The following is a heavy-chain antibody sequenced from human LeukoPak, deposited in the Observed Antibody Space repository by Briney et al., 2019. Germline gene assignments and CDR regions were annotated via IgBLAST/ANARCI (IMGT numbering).Heavy chain of an antibody. D-gene: IGHD4-17*01. CDR1: GFTFSSYA. V-gene: IGHV3-30-3*01. Sequence: GGSLRLSCAASGFTFSSYAMHWVRQAPGKGLEWVAVISYDGSNKYYADSVKGRFTISRDNSKNTLYLQMNSLRAEDTAVYYCAISNDYGPFDYWGRGTLVTVSS. J-gene: IGHJ4*02. CDR3: AISNDYGPFDY. CDR2: ISYDGSNK.